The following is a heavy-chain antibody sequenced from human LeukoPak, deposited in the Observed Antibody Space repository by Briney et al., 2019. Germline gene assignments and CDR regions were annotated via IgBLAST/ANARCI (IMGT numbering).Heavy chain of an antibody. CDR3: ARVFSGSYITGFDY. Sequence: SVTVSCKASGGTFSSYAISWVRQAPGQGLEWMGGIIPIFGTANYAQKFQGRVTITADESTSTAYMELSSLRSEDTAVYYCARVFSGSYITGFDYWGQGTLVTVSS. J-gene: IGHJ4*02. D-gene: IGHD3-10*02. CDR2: IIPIFGTA. CDR1: GGTFSSYA. V-gene: IGHV1-69*13.